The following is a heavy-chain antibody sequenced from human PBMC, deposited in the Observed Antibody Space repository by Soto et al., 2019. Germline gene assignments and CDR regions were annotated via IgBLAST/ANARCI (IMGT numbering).Heavy chain of an antibody. V-gene: IGHV4-39*01. CDR2: INYSGNT. J-gene: IGHJ4*02. CDR3: ARHKRGHCSSTSCYTDY. Sequence: QLQESGPGLVKPLETLSLTCTVSGGSISSSSYYWGWIRQPPGKGLEWIGSINYSGNTYYNPSLKSRVIISVDTSKNQFSLRLSSVTDADTAVYYCARHKRGHCSSTSCYTDYWGQGTLVTVSS. D-gene: IGHD2-2*02. CDR1: GGSISSSSYY.